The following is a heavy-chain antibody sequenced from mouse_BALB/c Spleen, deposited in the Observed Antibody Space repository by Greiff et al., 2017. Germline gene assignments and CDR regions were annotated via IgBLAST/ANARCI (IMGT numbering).Heavy chain of an antibody. CDR1: GYAFSSYW. V-gene: IGHV1-80*01. CDR2: IYPGDGDT. D-gene: IGHD2-1*01. Sequence: QVQLQQSGAELVRPGSSVKISCKASGYAFSSYWMNWVKQRHGQGLEWIGQIYPGDGDTNYNGKFKGKATLTADKSSSTAYIQLSCLTSEDSAVYFCARSGGNYFAYWGQGTLVTVSA. J-gene: IGHJ3*01. CDR3: ARSGGNYFAY.